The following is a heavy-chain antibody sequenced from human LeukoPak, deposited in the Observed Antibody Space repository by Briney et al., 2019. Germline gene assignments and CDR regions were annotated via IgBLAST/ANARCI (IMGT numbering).Heavy chain of an antibody. CDR3: AREKSPDYCSGGSCYFDY. D-gene: IGHD2-15*01. CDR2: IYHSGST. Sequence: SETLSLTCAVSGGSVSSSSWWSWVRQPPGKGLEWIGEIYHSGSTNYNPSLKSRVTISVDTSKNQFPLKLSSVTAADTAVYYCAREKSPDYCSGGSCYFDYWGQGTLVTVSS. J-gene: IGHJ4*02. CDR1: GGSVSSSSW. V-gene: IGHV4-4*02.